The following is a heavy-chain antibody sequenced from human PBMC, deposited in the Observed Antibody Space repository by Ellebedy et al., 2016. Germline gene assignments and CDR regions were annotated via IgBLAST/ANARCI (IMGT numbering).Heavy chain of an antibody. J-gene: IGHJ6*03. CDR2: IYTNGMT. CDR3: ARQSTDGPYTRIYYYYFDV. CDR1: GGSISSGPYY. V-gene: IGHV4-61*02. D-gene: IGHD3-16*01. Sequence: SETLSLTXTVSGGSISSGPYYWNWIRQPAGKGLEWIGRIYTNGMTNYNSSLESRVTMSIDTSRNQFSLKVTSVTAADTAVYFCARQSTDGPYTRIYYYYFDVWGKGTTVTVTS.